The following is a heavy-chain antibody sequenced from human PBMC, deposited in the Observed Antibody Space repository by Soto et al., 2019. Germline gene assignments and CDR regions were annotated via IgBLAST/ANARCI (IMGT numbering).Heavy chain of an antibody. CDR2: IYWDDDK. CDR3: AHRQRFSGLAY. V-gene: IGHV2-5*02. D-gene: IGHD3-16*01. CDR1: GFSLSTSGVG. J-gene: IGHJ4*02. Sequence: QITLKESGPTLVKPTQTLTLTCTFSGFSLSTSGVGVGWIRQPPGKALEWLALIYWDDDKRYSPSLKSTLTIPQDTSQSRAGLTITNMDPVDAATYYCAHRQRFSGLAYWGLGTLVIVFS.